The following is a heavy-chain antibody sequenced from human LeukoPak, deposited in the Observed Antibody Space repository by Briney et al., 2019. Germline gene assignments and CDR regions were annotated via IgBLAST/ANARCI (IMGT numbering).Heavy chain of an antibody. V-gene: IGHV1-2*02. CDR3: ARDRYDFWSGYPPRYYYYGMDV. Sequence: GASVKVSCKASGYTFTGYYMHWVRQAPGQGLEWMGWINPNRGGTNYAQKFQGRVTMTRDTSISTAYMELSRLRSDDTAVYYCARDRYDFWSGYPPRYYYYGMDVWGQGTTVTVSS. CDR1: GYTFTGYY. D-gene: IGHD3-3*01. J-gene: IGHJ6*02. CDR2: INPNRGGT.